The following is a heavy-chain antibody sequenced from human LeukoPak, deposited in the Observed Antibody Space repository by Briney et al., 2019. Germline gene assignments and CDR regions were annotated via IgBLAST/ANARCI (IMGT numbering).Heavy chain of an antibody. D-gene: IGHD3-22*01. Sequence: PSETLSLTCAVSGGSISSSNWWSWVRQPPGKGLEWIGEIYHSGSTNYNPSLKSRVTISVDKSKNQFSLKLSSVTAADTAVYYCARDPLTYYYDSSGYYSEGYFDYWGQGTLVTVSS. J-gene: IGHJ4*02. CDR3: ARDPLTYYYDSSGYYSEGYFDY. CDR2: IYHSGST. V-gene: IGHV4-4*02. CDR1: GGSISSSNW.